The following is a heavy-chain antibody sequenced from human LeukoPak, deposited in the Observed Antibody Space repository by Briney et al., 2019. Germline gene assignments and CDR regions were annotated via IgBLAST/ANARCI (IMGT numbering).Heavy chain of an antibody. Sequence: ASVKVSCKASGYTFTSYDTNWVRQATGQGLEWMGWMNPNSGNTGYAQKFQGRVTMTRNTSISTAYMELSSLRSEDTAVYYCARGNGFGDGYFRQDYWGQGTLVTVSS. J-gene: IGHJ4*02. CDR3: ARGNGFGDGYFRQDY. CDR2: MNPNSGNT. CDR1: GYTFTSYD. V-gene: IGHV1-8*01. D-gene: IGHD5-24*01.